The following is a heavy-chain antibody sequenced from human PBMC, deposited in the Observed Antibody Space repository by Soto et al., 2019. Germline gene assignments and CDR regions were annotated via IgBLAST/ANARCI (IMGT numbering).Heavy chain of an antibody. CDR2: MNPNSGNT. V-gene: IGHV1-8*01. D-gene: IGHD2-2*02. Sequence: ASVKVSCKASGYTFTSYDINWVRQATGQGLEWMGWMNPNSGNTGYAQKFQGRVTMTRNTSISTAYMELSSLRSEDTAVYYCARLVVVPAAIHYYYYYGMDVWGQGTTVTVYS. CDR3: ARLVVVPAAIHYYYYYGMDV. J-gene: IGHJ6*02. CDR1: GYTFTSYD.